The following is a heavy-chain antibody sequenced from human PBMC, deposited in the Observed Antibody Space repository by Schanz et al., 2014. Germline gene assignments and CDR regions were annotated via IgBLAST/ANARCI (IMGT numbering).Heavy chain of an antibody. J-gene: IGHJ4*02. D-gene: IGHD5-12*01. CDR1: GDTFRSYT. Sequence: QVQLVQSGAEVKKPGSSVTVSCKASGDTFRSYTINWVRHAPGQGLEWMGRIIPITGITNYAQKFQGRVTFTADKSTSTASLEVSSLRSEDTAVYYCARTGYDPSLTHWGQGTLVTVSS. CDR3: ARTGYDPSLTH. CDR2: IIPITGIT. V-gene: IGHV1-69*02.